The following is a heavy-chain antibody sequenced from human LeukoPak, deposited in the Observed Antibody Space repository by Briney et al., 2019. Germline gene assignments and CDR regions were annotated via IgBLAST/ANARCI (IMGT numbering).Heavy chain of an antibody. CDR3: ARVYYSSSYDYWYFDL. V-gene: IGHV4-59*01. D-gene: IGHD6-13*01. CDR1: GGSIRNYY. CDR2: IFYSGST. Sequence: SETLSLTCTVSGGSIRNYYWSWIRQPPGKGLEWIGYIFYSGSTNYNPSLKSRVTISVDTSKNQFSLKLRSVTAADTAVYYCARVYYSSSYDYWYFDLWGRGTLVTVSS. J-gene: IGHJ2*01.